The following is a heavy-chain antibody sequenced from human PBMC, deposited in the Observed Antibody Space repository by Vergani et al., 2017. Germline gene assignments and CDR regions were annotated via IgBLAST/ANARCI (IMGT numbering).Heavy chain of an antibody. CDR2: ISYDGSNK. CDR1: GFTFSSYG. Sequence: QVQLVESGGGVVQPGRSLRLSCAASGFTFSSYGMHWVRQAPGKGLEWVEVISYDGSNKYYADSVKGRFTISRDNAKNSLYLQMNSLRAEDTAVYYCAREVAVAGLDYYYYGMDVWGQGTTVTVSS. J-gene: IGHJ6*02. CDR3: AREVAVAGLDYYYYGMDV. V-gene: IGHV3-30*03. D-gene: IGHD6-19*01.